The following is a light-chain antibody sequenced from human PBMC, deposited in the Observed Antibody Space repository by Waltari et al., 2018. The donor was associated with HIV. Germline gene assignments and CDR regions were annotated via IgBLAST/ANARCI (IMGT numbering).Light chain of an antibody. CDR3: SSYTATKILV. V-gene: IGLV2-14*03. CDR2: EVN. J-gene: IGLJ2*01. Sequence: QSALTQPASVSGSPGQAITISCTGTNSDIGTYNYVSCYQQQSGKPPRLLISEVNNRPSGVSNRFSGSKAGNTASLSISGLQAEDEGKYYCSSYTATKILVFGGGTDVTVL. CDR1: NSDIGTYNY.